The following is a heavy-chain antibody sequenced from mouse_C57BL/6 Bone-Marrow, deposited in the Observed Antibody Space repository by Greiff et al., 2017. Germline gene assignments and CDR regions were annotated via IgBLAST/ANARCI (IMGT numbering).Heavy chain of an antibody. J-gene: IGHJ3*01. CDR1: GYSFTGYY. V-gene: IGHV1-42*01. CDR2: INPSTGGT. CDR3: ASSAYYYGSSFAY. D-gene: IGHD1-1*01. Sequence: VQLQQSGPELVKPGASVKISCKASGYSFTGYYMNWVKQSPEKSLEWIGEINPSTGGTTYNQKFKAKATLTVDKSSSTAYMQLKSLTSEDSAVYYCASSAYYYGSSFAYWGQGTLVTVSA.